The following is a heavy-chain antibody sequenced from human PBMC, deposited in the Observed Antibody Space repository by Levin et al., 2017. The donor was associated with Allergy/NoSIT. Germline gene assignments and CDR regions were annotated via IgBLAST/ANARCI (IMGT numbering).Heavy chain of an antibody. CDR3: ARDLAAEQQLVFAPFAFDI. V-gene: IGHV1-69*13. Sequence: SVKVSCKASGGTFSSYAISWVRQAPGQGLEWMGGIIPIFGTANYAQKFQGRVTITADESTSTAYMELSSLRSEDTAVYYCARDLAAEQQLVFAPFAFDIWGQGTMVTVSS. J-gene: IGHJ3*02. CDR2: IIPIFGTA. D-gene: IGHD6-13*01. CDR1: GGTFSSYA.